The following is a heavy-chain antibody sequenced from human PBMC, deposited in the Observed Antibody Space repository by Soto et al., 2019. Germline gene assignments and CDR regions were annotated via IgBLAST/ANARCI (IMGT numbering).Heavy chain of an antibody. V-gene: IGHV4-31*03. CDR2: ISHSGST. Sequence: QVRLQESGPGLVKPSQTLSLTCSVSGGSLTSDDHYWSWIRHHPGKGLEWIGYISHSGSTFYNPSLKSRVAMSVDTSRNQFSLELTSVTVADTAVYFCARENLIYCGRGCYSSPFDSWGQGTLVIVSS. D-gene: IGHD2-21*02. CDR1: GGSLTSDDHY. CDR3: ARENLIYCGRGCYSSPFDS. J-gene: IGHJ4*02.